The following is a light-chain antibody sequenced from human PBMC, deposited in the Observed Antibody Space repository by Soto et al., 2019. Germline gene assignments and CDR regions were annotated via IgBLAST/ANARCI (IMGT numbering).Light chain of an antibody. CDR3: SSYTSSSTPYV. CDR2: DVN. Sequence: QSALAQPASVSGSPGQSITISCTGTSSDIGGYNSVSWYQQHPGKAPKLMIYDVNYRPSGVSNRFSGSKSANTASLAISGLQAEDEADYYCSSYTSSSTPYVFGTGTQLTVL. V-gene: IGLV2-14*01. CDR1: SSDIGGYNS. J-gene: IGLJ1*01.